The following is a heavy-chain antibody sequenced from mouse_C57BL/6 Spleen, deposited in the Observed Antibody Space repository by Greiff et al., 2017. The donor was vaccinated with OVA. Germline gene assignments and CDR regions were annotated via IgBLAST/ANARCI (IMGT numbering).Heavy chain of an antibody. CDR3: ARYYYGGYFDY. CDR2: IRNKANGYTT. D-gene: IGHD1-1*01. J-gene: IGHJ2*01. V-gene: IGHV7-3*01. Sequence: EVQLVESGGGLVQPGGSLSLSCAASGFTFTDYYMSWVRQPPGKALEWLGFIRNKANGYTTEYSASVKGRFTISRDNSQSILYLQMNALRAEDSATYYCARYYYGGYFDYWGQGTTLTVSS. CDR1: GFTFTDYY.